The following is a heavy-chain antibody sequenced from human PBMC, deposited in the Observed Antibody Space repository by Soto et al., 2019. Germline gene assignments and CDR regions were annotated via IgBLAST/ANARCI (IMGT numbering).Heavy chain of an antibody. CDR3: ARESGDGGPRDAFDI. J-gene: IGHJ3*02. Sequence: QVQLVESGGGVVQPGRSLRLSCAASGFTLSHYAMHWVRQPPGKGLEWVAVISFDGSNKDAANSVKGRFTISRDNSKNTLYLPMKSLRVEDMAVYYCARESGDGGPRDAFDIWGQGTIVAVSS. D-gene: IGHD1-26*01. V-gene: IGHV3-30-3*01. CDR1: GFTLSHYA. CDR2: ISFDGSNK.